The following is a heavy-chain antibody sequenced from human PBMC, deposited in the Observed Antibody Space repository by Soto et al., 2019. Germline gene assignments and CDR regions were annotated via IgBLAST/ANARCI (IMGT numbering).Heavy chain of an antibody. V-gene: IGHV1-69*01. CDR2: IIPVYGTP. D-gene: IGHD2-2*01. J-gene: IGHJ6*02. CDR1: GGTFSSYA. Sequence: QVQLVQSGAEVKRPGSSVKVSCKASGGTFSSYAITWVRQAPGQGLEWVGGIIPVYGTPDYAPQFQGRATITAAESTSTMELSSLRSEDTAVYYCARVRCGSSNCQQLYSSHSGMDVWGQGTTVSVSS. CDR3: ARVRCGSSNCQQLYSSHSGMDV.